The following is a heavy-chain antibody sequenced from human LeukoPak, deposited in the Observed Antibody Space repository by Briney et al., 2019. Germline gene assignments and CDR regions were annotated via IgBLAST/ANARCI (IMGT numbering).Heavy chain of an antibody. D-gene: IGHD3-10*01. CDR3: AKDNGSGEVGYYYYYYGMDV. CDR1: GFTFDDYA. J-gene: IGHJ6*02. V-gene: IGHV3-9*01. Sequence: GGSLRLSCAASGFTFDDYAMHWVRRAPGKGLEWVSGISWNSGSIGYADSVKGRFTISRDNAKNSLYLQMNSLRAEDTALYYCAKDNGSGEVGYYYYYYGMDVWGQGTTVTVSS. CDR2: ISWNSGSI.